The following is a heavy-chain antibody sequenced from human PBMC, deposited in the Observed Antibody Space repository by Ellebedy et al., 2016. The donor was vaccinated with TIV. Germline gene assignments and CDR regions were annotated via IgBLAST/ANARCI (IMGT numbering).Heavy chain of an antibody. D-gene: IGHD7-27*01. CDR1: GDSISSSTYY. CDR2: INNSGDI. J-gene: IGHJ4*02. CDR3: ARGLGYFDY. Sequence: MPSETLSLTCTVSGDSISSSTYYWGWIRQPPGKGLEWIGSINNSGDIYYNPSLKSRVTISVDTSKNHFSLKVSSVTAADTAVYYCARGLGYFDYWGQGTLVTASS. V-gene: IGHV4-39*07.